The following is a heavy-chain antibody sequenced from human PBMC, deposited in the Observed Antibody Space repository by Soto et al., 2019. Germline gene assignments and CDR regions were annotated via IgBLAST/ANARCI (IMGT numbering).Heavy chain of an antibody. Sequence: SETLSLTCTVSGGSISSYYWSWIRQPPGKGLEWIGYIYYSGSTNYNPSLKSRVTISVDTSKNQFSLKLSSVTAADTAVYYCARGGSTVTTYWFDPWGQGTLVTVSS. D-gene: IGHD4-17*01. J-gene: IGHJ5*02. CDR2: IYYSGST. V-gene: IGHV4-59*12. CDR3: ARGGSTVTTYWFDP. CDR1: GGSISSYY.